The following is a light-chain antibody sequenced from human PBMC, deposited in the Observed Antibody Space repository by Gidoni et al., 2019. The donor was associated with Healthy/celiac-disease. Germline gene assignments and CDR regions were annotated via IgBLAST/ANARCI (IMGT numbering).Light chain of an antibody. CDR1: QSSSSY. CDR3: QQSYSTLFT. V-gene: IGKV1-39*01. CDR2: AAS. J-gene: IGKJ3*01. Sequence: DIQLTPSPSSLSASVGDRVTITCRASQSSSSYLNWYQQKPGKAPKLLIYAASSLQSGVPSRFSGSGSGTDFTLTISSLQPEDFATYYCQQSYSTLFTFGHGTKVDIK.